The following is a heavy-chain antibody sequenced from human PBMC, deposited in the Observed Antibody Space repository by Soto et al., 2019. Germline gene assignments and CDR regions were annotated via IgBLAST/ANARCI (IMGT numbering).Heavy chain of an antibody. D-gene: IGHD5-12*01. V-gene: IGHV4-59*01. CDR2: IYYSGST. Sequence: SETLALTCTVSGGSISSYYWSWIRQPPGKGLEWIGYIYYSGSTNYNPSLKSRVTISVDTSMNQFSLKLSSVTAADTAVYYCERDPVERATPDYYGMDVWGQGTTVTVSS. J-gene: IGHJ6*02. CDR3: ERDPVERATPDYYGMDV. CDR1: GGSISSYY.